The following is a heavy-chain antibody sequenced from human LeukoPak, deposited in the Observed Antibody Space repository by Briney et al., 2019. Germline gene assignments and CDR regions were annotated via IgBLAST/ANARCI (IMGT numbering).Heavy chain of an antibody. CDR2: INSDGSST. CDR1: GFTFTINC. Sequence: PGGSLSLSCAASGFTFTINCMHWVRQAPGKGLVWVSRINSDGSSTSYADSVKGRFTIARDNAKNTMYLQINSLRAEDTAVYYCTSGYSHWGQGTLVTVSS. D-gene: IGHD3-22*01. J-gene: IGHJ4*02. CDR3: TSGYSH. V-gene: IGHV3-74*01.